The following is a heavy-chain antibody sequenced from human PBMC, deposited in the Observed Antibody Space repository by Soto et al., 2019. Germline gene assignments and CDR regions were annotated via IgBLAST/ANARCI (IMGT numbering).Heavy chain of an antibody. D-gene: IGHD4-17*01. J-gene: IGHJ6*03. V-gene: IGHV3-23*01. CDR3: ANAAEYGDYDYYYYYYMDV. Sequence: GGSLRLSCAASGFTFSSYAMSWVRQAPGKGLEWVSAISGSGGSTYYADSVKGRFTISRDNSKNTLYLQMNSLRAEDTAVYYCANAAEYGDYDYYYYYYMDVWGKGTTVTVSS. CDR1: GFTFSSYA. CDR2: ISGSGGST.